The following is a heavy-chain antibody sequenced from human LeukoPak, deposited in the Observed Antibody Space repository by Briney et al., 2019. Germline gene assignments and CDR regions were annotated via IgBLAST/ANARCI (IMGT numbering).Heavy chain of an antibody. Sequence: PGGSLRLSCAASGFTFSSNWMHWVRQAPGTGLVWVSRINSDGSSTSYADSVKGRFTISRDNAKNTLYLQMNSLRAEDTAVYYCARVVRIGWFYPWGQGTLVTVSS. CDR2: INSDGSST. J-gene: IGHJ5*02. CDR3: ARVVRIGWFYP. D-gene: IGHD3-10*01. V-gene: IGHV3-74*01. CDR1: GFTFSSNW.